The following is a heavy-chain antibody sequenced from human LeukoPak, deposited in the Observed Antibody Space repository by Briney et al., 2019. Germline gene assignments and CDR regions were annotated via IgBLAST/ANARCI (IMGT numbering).Heavy chain of an antibody. Sequence: AGGPLRLPCAASGFTFNVLYMSCTPQPPEKGMASLSQVHIGRINTHYEDSVKGLFTNSRDNANKYLYVELNDLGAENTAGYYRTTDGAGFDSWGQGVLVTVSS. V-gene: IGHV3-11*01. J-gene: IGHJ5*02. CDR3: TTDGAGFDS. CDR1: GFTFNVLY. CDR2: VHIGRINT.